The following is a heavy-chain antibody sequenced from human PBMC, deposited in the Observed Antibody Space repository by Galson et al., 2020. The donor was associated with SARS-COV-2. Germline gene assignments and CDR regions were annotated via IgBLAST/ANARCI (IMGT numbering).Heavy chain of an antibody. J-gene: IGHJ5*02. CDR3: ARAVPKGWGSSLGLRWFDP. V-gene: IGHV4-38-2*02. Sequence: SETLSLTCTVSGYSISSGYYWGWIRQPPGKGLEWIGSIYHSGSTYYNPSLKSRVTISVDTSKNQFSLKLSSVTAADTAVYYCARAVPKGWGSSLGLRWFDPWGQGTLVTVSS. D-gene: IGHD6-13*01. CDR1: GYSISSGYY. CDR2: IYHSGST.